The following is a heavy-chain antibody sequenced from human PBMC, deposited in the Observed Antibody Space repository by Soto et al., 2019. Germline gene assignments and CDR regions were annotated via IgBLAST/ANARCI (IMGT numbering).Heavy chain of an antibody. V-gene: IGHV1-18*01. CDR3: ARLPSGYDSRWFDP. CDR1: GYTFTSYG. Sequence: QVQLVQSGAEVKKPGASVKVSCRTSGYTFTSYGISWVRQAPGQGLEWMGWVSPYNGNINYAQKFQGRVTMATDTSTTTAYMELRRLSSDDTAVYDCARLPSGYDSRWFDPWGQGSLVIVSS. CDR2: VSPYNGNI. D-gene: IGHD5-12*01. J-gene: IGHJ5*02.